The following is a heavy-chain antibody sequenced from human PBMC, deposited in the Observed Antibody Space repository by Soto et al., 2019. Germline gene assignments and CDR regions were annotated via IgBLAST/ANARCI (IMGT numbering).Heavy chain of an antibody. V-gene: IGHV1-18*01. CDR3: AKVQEKWSKFFDY. Sequence: ASVKLSCKASGYTFTNYGVSCVRQAPGQGLEWMGWINTYKGNTNYAQKFQGRVTMTTDTSTSTAYMELRSLRSDDTAIYYCAKVQEKWSKFFDYWGQGTLVTVSS. CDR1: GYTFTNYG. D-gene: IGHD2-15*01. CDR2: INTYKGNT. J-gene: IGHJ4*02.